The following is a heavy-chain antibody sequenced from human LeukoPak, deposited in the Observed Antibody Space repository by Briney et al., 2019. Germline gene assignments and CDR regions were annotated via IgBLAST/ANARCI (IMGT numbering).Heavy chain of an antibody. V-gene: IGHV4-59*01. J-gene: IGHJ4*02. CDR3: ARVGYSSSWYRYYFDY. CDR1: GGSISSYY. CDR2: IYYSGST. D-gene: IGHD6-13*01. Sequence: SETLSLTCTVSGGSISSYYWSWIRQPPGEGREWIGYIYYSGSTNYNPSLKSRVTMSVDTSKNQFSLKLSSVTAADTAVYYCARVGYSSSWYRYYFDYWGQGTLVTVSS.